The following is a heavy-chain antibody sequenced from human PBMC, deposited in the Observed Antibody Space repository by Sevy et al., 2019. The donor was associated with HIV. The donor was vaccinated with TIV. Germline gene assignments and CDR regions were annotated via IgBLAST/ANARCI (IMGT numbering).Heavy chain of an antibody. Sequence: SETLSLTCTVSGGSISSYYWSWIRQPPGKGLEWIGYIYYSGSTNYNPSLKSRVTISVDTSKNQFSLKLSSVTAADTAVYYCARHVFMVPAAQFDYWGQGTLVTVSS. V-gene: IGHV4-59*08. CDR3: ARHVFMVPAAQFDY. CDR2: IYYSGST. D-gene: IGHD2-2*01. CDR1: GGSISSYY. J-gene: IGHJ4*02.